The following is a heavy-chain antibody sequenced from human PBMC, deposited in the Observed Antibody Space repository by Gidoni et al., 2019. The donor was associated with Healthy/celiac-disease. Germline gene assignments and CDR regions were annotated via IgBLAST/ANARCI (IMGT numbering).Heavy chain of an antibody. J-gene: IGHJ4*02. CDR2: IKSKTDGGTT. Sequence: EVQLVESGGGLVKPGGSLRLSCAASGFTFSNAWMSWVRQAPGKGLEWVGRIKSKTDGGTTDYAAPVKGRFTISRDDSKNTLYLQMNSLKTEDTAVYYCTTGPASYYDILTGYYTSNYFDYWGQGTLVTVSS. CDR3: TTGPASYYDILTGYYTSNYFDY. CDR1: GFTFSNAW. D-gene: IGHD3-9*01. V-gene: IGHV3-15*01.